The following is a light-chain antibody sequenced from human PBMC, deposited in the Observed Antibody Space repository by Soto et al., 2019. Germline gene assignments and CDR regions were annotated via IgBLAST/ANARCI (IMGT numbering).Light chain of an antibody. CDR3: QQLNIYRLT. Sequence: DIQLTQSPSFLSASVGDRVTITCRASQGISSYFAWYQQKPGKAPKLLISAVSTLQSGFPSRVSGSASGTEFTLTISSLQPEDFATYYCQQLNIYRLTFGGGTKVESK. CDR1: QGISSY. V-gene: IGKV1-9*01. CDR2: AVS. J-gene: IGKJ4*01.